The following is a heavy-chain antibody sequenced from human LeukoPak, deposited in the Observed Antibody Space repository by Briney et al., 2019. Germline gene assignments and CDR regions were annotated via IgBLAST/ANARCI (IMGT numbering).Heavy chain of an antibody. Sequence: SETLSLTCTVSGGSISDSYWGWIRHPPGKGLEWIGYIYYSGSTKYNPSLMSRVTISIDTSKNQFSLKLSSVSGADSTVYYCARRIQENRMTTANNWFDPWGQGTLVTVSS. V-gene: IGHV4-59*08. CDR1: GGSISDSY. CDR2: IYYSGST. D-gene: IGHD4-17*01. CDR3: ARRIQENRMTTANNWFDP. J-gene: IGHJ5*02.